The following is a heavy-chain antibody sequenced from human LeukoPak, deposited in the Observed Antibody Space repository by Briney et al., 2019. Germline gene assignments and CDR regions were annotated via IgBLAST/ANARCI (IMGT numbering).Heavy chain of an antibody. CDR1: GFTVSRNY. D-gene: IGHD3-10*01. CDR3: ARERGRYYYGSGCFFDY. J-gene: IGHJ4*02. Sequence: GESLRLSCAASGFTVSRNYMSWVRQAPGKGLEWVAVIYSGGSTYYADSVKGRFTISRDNPKNTLDLQMNGLSADDTAGYFCARERGRYYYGSGCFFDYWGQGTLVTVSS. V-gene: IGHV3-66*02. CDR2: IYSGGST.